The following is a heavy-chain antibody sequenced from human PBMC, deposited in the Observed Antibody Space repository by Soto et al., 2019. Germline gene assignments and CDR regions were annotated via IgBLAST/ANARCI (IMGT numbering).Heavy chain of an antibody. CDR3: ARDRGGSYTYFDY. D-gene: IGHD1-26*01. CDR2: INDDGSSA. CDR1: GFTFNNYW. Sequence: GGSLRLSCAASGFTFNNYWIHWVRQAPGKGLVWLSQINDDGSSASYADSVKGRFTISRDNAKNTLYLLLNSLRAEDTAVYYCARDRGGSYTYFDYWGQRTLVTAPQ. V-gene: IGHV3-74*01. J-gene: IGHJ4*02.